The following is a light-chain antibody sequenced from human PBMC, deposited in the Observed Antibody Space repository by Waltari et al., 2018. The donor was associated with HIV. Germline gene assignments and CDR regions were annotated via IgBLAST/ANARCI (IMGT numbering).Light chain of an antibody. CDR1: SSNIGSTT. V-gene: IGLV1-44*01. J-gene: IGLJ2*01. Sequence: QSVLTQPPSASGTPGQRVTISCSGSSSNIGSTTVNWYQQLPGTAPKLLIYSNNQRPSGVPDRFSGSEYGTSASLAISGLQSEDEADYYCATWDDSLNGVVFGGGTKLTVL. CDR2: SNN. CDR3: ATWDDSLNGVV.